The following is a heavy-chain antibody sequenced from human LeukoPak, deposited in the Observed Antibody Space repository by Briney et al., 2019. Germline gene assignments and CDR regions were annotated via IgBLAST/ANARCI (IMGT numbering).Heavy chain of an antibody. J-gene: IGHJ3*02. CDR1: GFTFSSYA. V-gene: IGHV3-23*01. D-gene: IGHD2-15*01. CDR3: ARPRLEYCSGGSCFDAFDI. Sequence: GGSLRLSCAASGFTFSSYAMNWVRQAPGKGLEWVSAISGSGSTTYYADSVKGRFTISRGNSKNTLFLQMNSLTAEDTAIYSCARPRLEYCSGGSCFDAFDIWGQGTMVTVSS. CDR2: ISGSGSTT.